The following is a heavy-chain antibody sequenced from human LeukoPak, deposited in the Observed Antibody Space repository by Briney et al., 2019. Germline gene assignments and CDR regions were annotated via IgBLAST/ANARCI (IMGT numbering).Heavy chain of an antibody. CDR3: ARDGGTSSSGYFF. J-gene: IGHJ4*02. V-gene: IGHV3-30*02. Sequence: GGSLRLSCAASGFTFSSFGMHWVRQVPGKGLEWVAFIRYDGSDKYYADSVKGRFTISRDNAKNSLYLQMNSLRAEDTAVYYCARDGGTSSSGYFFWGQGTLVTVSS. CDR1: GFTFSSFG. D-gene: IGHD3-22*01. CDR2: IRYDGSDK.